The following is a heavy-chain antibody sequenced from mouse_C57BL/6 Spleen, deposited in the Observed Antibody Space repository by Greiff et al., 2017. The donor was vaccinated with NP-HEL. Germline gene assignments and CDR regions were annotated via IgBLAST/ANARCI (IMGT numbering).Heavy chain of an antibody. V-gene: IGHV3-6*01. D-gene: IGHD2-3*01. Sequence: VQLKESGPGLVKPSQSLSLTCSVTGYSITSGYYWNWIRQFPGNKLEWMGYISYDGSNNYNPSLKNRISITRDTSKNQFFLKLNSVTTEDTATYYCARGDGYYALGYAMDYWGQGTSVTVSS. CDR3: ARGDGYYALGYAMDY. CDR2: ISYDGSN. J-gene: IGHJ4*01. CDR1: GYSITSGYY.